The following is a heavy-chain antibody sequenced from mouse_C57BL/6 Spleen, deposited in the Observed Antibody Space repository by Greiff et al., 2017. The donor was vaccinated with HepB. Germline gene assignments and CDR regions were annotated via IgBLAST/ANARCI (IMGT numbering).Heavy chain of an antibody. V-gene: IGHV1-52*01. CDR3: AREGQFSYAMDY. Sequence: QVQLQQPGAELVRPGSSVKLSCKASGYTFTSYWMHWVKQRPIQGLEWIGNIDPSDSETHYNQKFKDKATLTVDKSSSTAYMQLSSLTSEDSAVYYCAREGQFSYAMDYWGQGTSVTVSS. CDR2: IDPSDSET. CDR1: GYTFTSYW. J-gene: IGHJ4*01.